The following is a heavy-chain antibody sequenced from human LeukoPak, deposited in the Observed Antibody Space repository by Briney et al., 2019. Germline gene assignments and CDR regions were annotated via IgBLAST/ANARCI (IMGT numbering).Heavy chain of an antibody. D-gene: IGHD6-6*01. CDR3: ARDTGAARPDYYYYYMDV. CDR1: GYSISSGYY. J-gene: IGHJ6*03. CDR2: IYHSGST. Sequence: SETLSLTCTVSGYSISSGYYWGWIRQPPGKGLEWIGSIYHSGSTYYNPSLKSRVTISVDTSKNQFSLKLSSVTAADTAVYYCARDTGAARPDYYYYYMDVWGKGTTVTVSS. V-gene: IGHV4-38-2*02.